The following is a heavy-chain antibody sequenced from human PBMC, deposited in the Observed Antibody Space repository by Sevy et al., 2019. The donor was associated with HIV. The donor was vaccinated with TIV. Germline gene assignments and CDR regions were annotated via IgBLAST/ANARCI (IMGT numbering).Heavy chain of an antibody. V-gene: IGHV1-2*06. D-gene: IGHD3-3*01. CDR2: INPNSGVT. Sequence: ASVKVSCKTTGYIFRDYNMHWVRQAPGQGLEWMALINPNSGVTIYAHNFRGRVSVTRYTSMSTAYMELSGLTSDDTAVYYCVREDINAPRTLLSFDIWGQGTMVTVSS. J-gene: IGHJ3*02. CDR1: GYIFRDYN. CDR3: VREDINAPRTLLSFDI.